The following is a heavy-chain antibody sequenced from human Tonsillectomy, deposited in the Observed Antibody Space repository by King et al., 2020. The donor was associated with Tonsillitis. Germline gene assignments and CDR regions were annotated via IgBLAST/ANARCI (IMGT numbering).Heavy chain of an antibody. D-gene: IGHD5-18*01. Sequence: VQLVQSGAEVKKPGASVKVSSKASGYTFTGYYMHWVRQAPGQGLEWMGWINPNSGGTNYAQKFQGRVTMTRDTSISTAYMELSRLRSDDTAVYYCARDLPANSYGHGKTFDYWGQGTLVTVSS. CDR2: INPNSGGT. V-gene: IGHV1-2*02. CDR3: ARDLPANSYGHGKTFDY. CDR1: GYTFTGYY. J-gene: IGHJ4*02.